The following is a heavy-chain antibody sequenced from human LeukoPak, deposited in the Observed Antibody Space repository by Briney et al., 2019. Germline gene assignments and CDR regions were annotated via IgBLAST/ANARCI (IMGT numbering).Heavy chain of an antibody. V-gene: IGHV3-21*01. Sequence: GGSLRLSCGGSGFALKSYSLTWVRQAPGKGLEWVSSISSTSAYIHYADSVKGRFTTSRDDADNVVYLEMNGLRAEDTATYYCARVAVSGPTGWFDSWGQGTLVIVSS. J-gene: IGHJ5*01. CDR3: ARVAVSGPTGWFDS. CDR2: ISSTSAYI. CDR1: GFALKSYS. D-gene: IGHD2-8*02.